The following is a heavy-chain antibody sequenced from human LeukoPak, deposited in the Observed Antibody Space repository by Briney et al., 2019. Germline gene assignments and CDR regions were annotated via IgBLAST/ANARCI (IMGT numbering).Heavy chain of an antibody. J-gene: IGHJ4*02. CDR2: ISSSSSYI. D-gene: IGHD4-17*01. CDR1: GFTFSDYA. V-gene: IGHV3-21*01. Sequence: GGSLRLSCAASGFTFSDYALSWVRQAPGKGLEWVSSISSSSSYIYYADSVKGRFTISRDNAKNSLYLQMNSLRAEDTAVYYCARDQVAGVTTHPFDYWGQGTLVTVSS. CDR3: ARDQVAGVTTHPFDY.